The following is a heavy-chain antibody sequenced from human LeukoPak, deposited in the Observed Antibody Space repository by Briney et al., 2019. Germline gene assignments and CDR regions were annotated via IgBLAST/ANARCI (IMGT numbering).Heavy chain of an antibody. Sequence: PSETLSLTCTVSGGSISSSSYYWGWIRQPPGKGLEWIGSIYYSGSTYYNPSLKSRVTISVDTSKNQFSLKLSSVTAADTAVYYCAREDRNYYYMDVWGKGTTVTVSS. CDR1: GGSISSSSYY. CDR2: IYYSGST. D-gene: IGHD2-15*01. CDR3: AREDRNYYYMDV. J-gene: IGHJ6*03. V-gene: IGHV4-39*07.